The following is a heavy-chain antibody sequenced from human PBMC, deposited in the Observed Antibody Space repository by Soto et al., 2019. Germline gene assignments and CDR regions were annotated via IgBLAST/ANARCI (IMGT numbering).Heavy chain of an antibody. D-gene: IGHD6-13*01. V-gene: IGHV1-8*01. Sequence: QVQLVQSGAEVKKSGASVKVSCKASGYTFTSYDINWVRQATGQGLEWMGWMNPNSGNTGYAQKFQGRVAMTRNTSRNTAHMELSSLRYEDTAVYYRARERSAAGTGWFDPWGQGNLVTVSS. CDR3: ARERSAAGTGWFDP. J-gene: IGHJ5*02. CDR2: MNPNSGNT. CDR1: GYTFTSYD.